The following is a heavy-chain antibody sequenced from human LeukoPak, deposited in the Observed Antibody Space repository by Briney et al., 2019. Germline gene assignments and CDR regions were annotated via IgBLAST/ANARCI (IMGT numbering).Heavy chain of an antibody. CDR2: IYHSGST. CDR3: AGGDRNGWYFYY. V-gene: IGHV4-30-2*01. J-gene: IGHJ4*02. CDR1: GGSISSGGYY. Sequence: SETLSLTCTVSGGSISSGGYYWSWIRQPPGKGLEWIGYIYHSGSTYYNPSLKSRVTISVDRSKNQFSLKLSSVTAADTAVYYCAGGDRNGWYFYYWGQGTLVTVSS. D-gene: IGHD6-19*01.